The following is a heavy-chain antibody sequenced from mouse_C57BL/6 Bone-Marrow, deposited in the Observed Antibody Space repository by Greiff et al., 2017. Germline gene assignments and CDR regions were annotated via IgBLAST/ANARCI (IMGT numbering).Heavy chain of an antibody. CDR3: ARGYYGSSYYAMDY. D-gene: IGHD1-1*01. V-gene: IGHV1-81*01. Sequence: QVQLQQSGAELARPGASVKLSCKASGYTFTSSGISWVKQRTGQGLEWIGEVYPRSGNTYYNEKFKGKATLTADKSSSTAYMELRSLTSEDSAVYFCARGYYGSSYYAMDYWGQGTSVTVSS. CDR1: GYTFTSSG. J-gene: IGHJ4*01. CDR2: VYPRSGNT.